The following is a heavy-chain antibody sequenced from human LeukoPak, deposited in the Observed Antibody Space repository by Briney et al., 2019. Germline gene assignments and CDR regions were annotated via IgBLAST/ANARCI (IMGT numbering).Heavy chain of an antibody. CDR1: GFTFSSYD. CDR2: IGTAGDT. D-gene: IGHD6-13*01. Sequence: PGGSLRLSCAASGFTFSSYDMHWDRHATGKGLEWVSAIGTAGDTYYPGSVKGRFTISRENAKNSLYLQMNSLRAGDTAVYYCARAAGRHWYFDLWGRGTLVTVSS. V-gene: IGHV3-13*01. J-gene: IGHJ2*01. CDR3: ARAAGRHWYFDL.